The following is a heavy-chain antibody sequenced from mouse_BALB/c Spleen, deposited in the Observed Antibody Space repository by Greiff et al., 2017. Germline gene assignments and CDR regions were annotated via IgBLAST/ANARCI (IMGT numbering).Heavy chain of an antibody. D-gene: IGHD1-1*01. CDR2: ISNGGGST. V-gene: IGHV5-12-2*01. CDR3: ARHYYGSSLFDY. Sequence: VQLKESGGGLVQPGGSLKLSCAASGFTFSSYTMSWVRQTPEKRLEWVAYISNGGGSTYYPDTVKGRFTISRDNAKNTLYLQMSSLKSEDTAMYYCARHYYGSSLFDYWGQGTTLTVSS. J-gene: IGHJ2*01. CDR1: GFTFSSYT.